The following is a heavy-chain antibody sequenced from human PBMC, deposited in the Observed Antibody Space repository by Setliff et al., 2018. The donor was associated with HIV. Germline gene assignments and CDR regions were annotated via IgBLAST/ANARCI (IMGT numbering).Heavy chain of an antibody. CDR1: GYTFSSFG. D-gene: IGHD1-26*01. CDR2: ISAYNGNT. V-gene: IGHV1-18*01. J-gene: IGHJ4*03. CDR3: AACVLQSGGLTGSYPGGFDY. Sequence: GASVKVSCKASGYTFSSFGISWVRQAPGQGLEWMGWISAYNGNTKSAQNLQGRVTMTTDTSTSTAHMELRSLRSDDTAIYYCAACVLQSGGLTGSYPGGFDYWGKGTTVTVSS.